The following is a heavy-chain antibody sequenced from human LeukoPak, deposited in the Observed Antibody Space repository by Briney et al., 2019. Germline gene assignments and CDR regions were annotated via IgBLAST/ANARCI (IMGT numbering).Heavy chain of an antibody. CDR3: ARDQAYATSGYRPWAFDI. D-gene: IGHD3-22*01. CDR2: IKQDGSEK. V-gene: IGHV3-7*01. Sequence: GGSLRLSCAASGFTFSSYAMHWVRQAPGKGLEWVANIKQDGSEKYYVDSVKGRFTISRDNAKNSLYVQMNSLRVEDTAVYYCARDQAYATSGYRPWAFDIWGQGTMVTVSS. J-gene: IGHJ3*02. CDR1: GFTFSSYA.